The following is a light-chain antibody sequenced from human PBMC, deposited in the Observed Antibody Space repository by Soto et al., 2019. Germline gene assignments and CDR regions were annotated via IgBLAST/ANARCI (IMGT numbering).Light chain of an antibody. CDR2: GAS. Sequence: ERVMTQSPVTLSVSPGERATLSCRASESVSSNLAWYQQKRGQAPRLLISGASTRATGIPARFSGSGSGTEFTLTISSLQSEDFAVYYCQQYNNWPRTFGQGTKLEIK. V-gene: IGKV3-15*01. CDR1: ESVSSN. J-gene: IGKJ2*01. CDR3: QQYNNWPRT.